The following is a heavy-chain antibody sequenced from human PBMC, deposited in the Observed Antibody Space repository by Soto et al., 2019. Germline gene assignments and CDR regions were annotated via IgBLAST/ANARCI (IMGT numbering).Heavy chain of an antibody. J-gene: IGHJ4*02. D-gene: IGHD3-9*01. CDR2: ISYDGSNK. CDR1: GFTFSSYG. V-gene: IGHV3-30*18. CDR3: AKDWGAMGGRKYLDWFPDY. Sequence: GGSLRLSCAASGFTFSSYGMHWVRQAPGKGLEWVAVISYDGSNKYYADSVKGRFTISRDNSKNTLYLQMNSLRAEDTAVYYCAKDWGAMGGRKYLDWFPDYWGQGTLVTVSS.